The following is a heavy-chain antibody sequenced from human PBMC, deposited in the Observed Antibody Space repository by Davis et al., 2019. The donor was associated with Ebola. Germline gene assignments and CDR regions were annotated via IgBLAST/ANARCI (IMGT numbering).Heavy chain of an antibody. CDR3: ARQVLNYYYGMDV. Sequence: MPSETLSLTCTVSGGSISSGDYYWSWIRQPPGKGLEWIGYIYYSGSTYYNPSLKSRVTISVDTSKNQFSLKLSSVTAADTAVYYCARQVLNYYYGMDVWGKGTTVTVSS. CDR2: IYYSGST. V-gene: IGHV4-30-4*01. J-gene: IGHJ6*04. CDR1: GGSISSGDYY.